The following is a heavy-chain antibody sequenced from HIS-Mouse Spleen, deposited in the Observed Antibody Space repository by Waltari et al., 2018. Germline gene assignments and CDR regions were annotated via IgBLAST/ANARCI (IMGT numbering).Heavy chain of an antibody. CDR1: GGSISSSSYY. Sequence: QLQLQESGPGLVKPSETLSLTCTVSGGSISSSSYYWGWIRQPPGKGLEWIGSIYYSGSTYYNPSLKSRVTISVDTSKNQFSLKLSSVTAADTAVYYCASLWNYNWFDPWGQGTLVTVSS. D-gene: IGHD1-7*01. CDR2: IYYSGST. CDR3: ASLWNYNWFDP. V-gene: IGHV4-39*01. J-gene: IGHJ5*02.